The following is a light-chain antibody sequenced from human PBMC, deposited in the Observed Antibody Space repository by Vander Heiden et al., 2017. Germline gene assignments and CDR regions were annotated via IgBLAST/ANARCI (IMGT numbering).Light chain of an antibody. J-gene: IGKJ2*01. CDR2: GAS. V-gene: IGKV3-15*01. Sequence: EIVMTQSPATVSVSPGERATLSCRASQSVSDNLAWYQQKPGQAPRLLIYGASVRATDIPARFSGSGSGTEFTLTISSLQSEDFAVYYCQQYNNWPPYTFGLGTKLEIK. CDR3: QQYNNWPPYT. CDR1: QSVSDN.